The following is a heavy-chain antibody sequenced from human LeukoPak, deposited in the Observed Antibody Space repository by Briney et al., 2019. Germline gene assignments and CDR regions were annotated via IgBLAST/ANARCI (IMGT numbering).Heavy chain of an antibody. V-gene: IGHV5-51*01. CDR3: ARPHTLDRTTKYYFDY. CDR1: GYTFTTSW. CDR2: IYPGDSDT. J-gene: IGHJ4*02. Sequence: GESLQISCKVSGYTFTTSWIGWVRQMPGKGLEWMGIIYPGDSDTRYSPSPQGQVTISADKSINTAYLQWNSLKASDTAMYYCARPHTLDRTTKYYFDYWGQGTLVTVSS. D-gene: IGHD1-26*01.